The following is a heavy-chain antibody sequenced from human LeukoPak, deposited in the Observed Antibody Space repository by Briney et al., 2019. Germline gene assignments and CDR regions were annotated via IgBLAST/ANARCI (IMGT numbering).Heavy chain of an antibody. CDR3: VKDISFGGNPTFES. Sequence: GGSLRLSCAASGFTFSSYAMSWVRQAPGKGLEWVSAISGSGGSTYYADSVKGRFTISRDNAKNSLYLQMNSLRLEDTAFYFCVKDISFGGNPTFESWGQGTLVTVSS. CDR2: ISGSGGST. V-gene: IGHV3-23*01. CDR1: GFTFSSYA. D-gene: IGHD4-23*01. J-gene: IGHJ4*02.